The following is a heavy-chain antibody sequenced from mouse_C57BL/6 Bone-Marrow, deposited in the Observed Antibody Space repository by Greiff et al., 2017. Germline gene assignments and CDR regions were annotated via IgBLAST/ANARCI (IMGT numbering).Heavy chain of an antibody. D-gene: IGHD3-1*01. CDR2: IYPTSGRT. V-gene: IGHV1-55*01. CDR3: PRSGPLSRSFDY. J-gene: IGHJ2*01. Sequence: QVQLQQPGAELVKPGASVKMSCKASGYTFTSYWITWVKQRPGQGLEWIGDIYPTSGRTNYNEKFKSKAILTVDTSSNPAYMQLSSLASEDSAVFYCPRSGPLSRSFDYGGQGPTLTVSP. CDR1: GYTFTSYW.